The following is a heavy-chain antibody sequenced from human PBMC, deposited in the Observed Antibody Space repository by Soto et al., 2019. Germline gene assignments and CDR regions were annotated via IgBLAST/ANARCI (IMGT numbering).Heavy chain of an antibody. D-gene: IGHD6-25*01. J-gene: IGHJ6*02. CDR2: FDPEDGET. CDR3: ATFPSSLTERYYYYYGMDV. Sequence: GASVKASCKVSGYTLNELSIHWVRQATEKGLEWMGGFDPEDGETIYAQKFQGRVTMTEDTSTDTAYMELSSLRSEDTAVYYCATFPSSLTERYYYYYGMDVWGQGTTVTVSS. V-gene: IGHV1-24*01. CDR1: GYTLNELS.